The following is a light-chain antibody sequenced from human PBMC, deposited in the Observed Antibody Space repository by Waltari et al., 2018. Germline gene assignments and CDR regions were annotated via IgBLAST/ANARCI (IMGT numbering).Light chain of an antibody. CDR2: ASS. Sequence: IQMTQSPSSLSASVADRVTITCRASQSISSYLNWYQQKPRKALKLLFYASSTLQSGVPSRFSGSGSETDFTLTISSLQPEDFATYYCQQSYSTPLTFGGGTKVEIK. J-gene: IGKJ4*01. CDR3: QQSYSTPLT. CDR1: QSISSY. V-gene: IGKV1-39*01.